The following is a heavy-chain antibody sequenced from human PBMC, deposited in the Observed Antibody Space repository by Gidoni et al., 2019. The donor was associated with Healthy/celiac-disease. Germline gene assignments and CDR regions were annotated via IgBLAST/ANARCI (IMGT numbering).Heavy chain of an antibody. CDR1: GFTFSSYS. Sequence: EVQLVESGGGLVQPGGSLRLSCAASGFTFSSYSMNWVRQAPGKGLEWVSYISSSSSTIYYADSVKGRFTISRDNAKNSLYLQMNSLRAEDTAVYYCARDISQPLLPIFDYWGQGTLVTVSS. D-gene: IGHD2-15*01. J-gene: IGHJ4*02. V-gene: IGHV3-48*01. CDR2: ISSSSSTI. CDR3: ARDISQPLLPIFDY.